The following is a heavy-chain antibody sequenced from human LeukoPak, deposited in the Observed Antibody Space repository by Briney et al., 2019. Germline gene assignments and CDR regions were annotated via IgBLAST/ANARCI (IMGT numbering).Heavy chain of an antibody. Sequence: GGSLRLSCAASGFTFSSYEMNWVRQAPGKGLEWVSYISGSGRTMSYADSVKGRFTISRDNSKNTLYLQMNSLRAEDTAVYYCAKKRVAVAGTHYFDYWGQGTLVTVSS. CDR3: AKKRVAVAGTHYFDY. D-gene: IGHD6-19*01. V-gene: IGHV3-48*03. CDR2: ISGSGRTM. J-gene: IGHJ4*02. CDR1: GFTFSSYE.